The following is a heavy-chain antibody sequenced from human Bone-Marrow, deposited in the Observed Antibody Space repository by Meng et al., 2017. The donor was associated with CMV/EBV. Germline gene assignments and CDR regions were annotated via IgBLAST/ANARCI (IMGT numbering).Heavy chain of an antibody. Sequence: GESLKISCAASGFTFSSYWMHWVRQTPGKGLVWVSRINGDGKSTRHADSVKGRFTISRDNAKNSLYLQMNSLRAEDTAVYYCARDLYCSSTSCFIRYYYYGMDVWGQGTTVTVSS. V-gene: IGHV3-74*01. CDR3: ARDLYCSSTSCFIRYYYYGMDV. CDR2: INGDGKST. D-gene: IGHD2-2*01. CDR1: GFTFSSYW. J-gene: IGHJ6*02.